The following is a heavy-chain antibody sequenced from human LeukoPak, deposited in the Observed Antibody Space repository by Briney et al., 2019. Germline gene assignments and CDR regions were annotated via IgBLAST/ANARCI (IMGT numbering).Heavy chain of an antibody. J-gene: IGHJ6*02. CDR2: ISYDGDNE. V-gene: IGHV3-30-3*01. D-gene: IGHD3-16*01. CDR1: GFTFSNFA. CDR3: ARVRGGRSWYYYGMDV. Sequence: GGSVTLSCAASGFTFSNFAMHWVRQAPGKGRVWVAVISYDGDNEYYADSVKGQFTISRDNSKDRLYMQMNSLRPEDTAMYYCARVRGGRSWYYYGMDVWGRGTTVTVSS.